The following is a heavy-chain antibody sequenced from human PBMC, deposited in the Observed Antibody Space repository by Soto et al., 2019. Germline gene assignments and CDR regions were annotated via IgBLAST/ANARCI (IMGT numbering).Heavy chain of an antibody. CDR3: AGKIQGYYGMYV. V-gene: IGHV4-31*03. CDR2: IYYSGRT. CDR1: GGSISSGGYY. J-gene: IGHJ6*02. Sequence: QVQLQESGPGLVKPSQTLSLTCTVSGGSISSGGYYWSWIRQHPGKGLEWIGYIYYSGRTYYNPSLKSRVTISVDTAKNQFSLKLSSVTAADTAVYYCAGKIQGYYGMYVWGQGTTVTVSS.